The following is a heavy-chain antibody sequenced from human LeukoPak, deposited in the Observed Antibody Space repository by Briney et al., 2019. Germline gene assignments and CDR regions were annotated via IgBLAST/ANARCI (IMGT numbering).Heavy chain of an antibody. CDR1: GYTFTGYY. J-gene: IGHJ5*02. CDR3: ARGITMVRGVIGVWFDP. Sequence: ASVKVSCKASGYTFTGYYMHWVRQAPGQGLEWMGWINPNSGGTNYAQKFQGRVTMTRDTSISTAYMELSGLRSDDTAVYYCARGITMVRGVIGVWFDPWGQGTLVTVSS. CDR2: INPNSGGT. D-gene: IGHD3-10*01. V-gene: IGHV1-2*02.